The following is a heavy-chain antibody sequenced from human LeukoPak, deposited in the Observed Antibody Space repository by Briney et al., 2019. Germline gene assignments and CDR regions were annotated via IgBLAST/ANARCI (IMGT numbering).Heavy chain of an antibody. CDR1: GYTFTSYD. CDR3: ARDKATATYYYYYMDV. J-gene: IGHJ6*03. Sequence: ASVKVSCKASGYTFTSYDINWVRQAPGQGLEWMGIINPSGGSTSYAQKFQGRVTMTRGMSTSTVYMELSSLRSEDTAVYYCARDKATATYYYYYMDVWGKGTTVTVSS. CDR2: INPSGGST. D-gene: IGHD5-18*01. V-gene: IGHV1-46*01.